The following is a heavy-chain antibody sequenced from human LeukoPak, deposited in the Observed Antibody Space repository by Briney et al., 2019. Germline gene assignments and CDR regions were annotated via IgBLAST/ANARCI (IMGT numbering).Heavy chain of an antibody. Sequence: ASVKVSCKVSGYTLTELSMHWVRQAPGQGLEWMGWINPNSGGTNYAQKFQGRVTMTRDTSISTAYMELSRLRSDDTAVYYCARGELLIDYWGQGTLVTVSS. CDR1: GYTLTELS. D-gene: IGHD1-26*01. CDR2: INPNSGGT. J-gene: IGHJ4*02. CDR3: ARGELLIDY. V-gene: IGHV1-2*02.